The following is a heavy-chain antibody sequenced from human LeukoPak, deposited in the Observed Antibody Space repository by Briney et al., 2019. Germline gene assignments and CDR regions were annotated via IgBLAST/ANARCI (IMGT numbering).Heavy chain of an antibody. Sequence: PGGSLRLSCAASGFTFSSFAMHWARQAPGKGLEGVAVMSSDGRKEYYTDSVRGRFTISRDNSQSTLFLQMSSLRPEDTAVYYCSRDGDVTGETFDYWGQGTLVTVSS. J-gene: IGHJ4*02. D-gene: IGHD2-21*02. CDR2: MSSDGRKE. CDR1: GFTFSSFA. V-gene: IGHV3-30*10. CDR3: SRDGDVTGETFDY.